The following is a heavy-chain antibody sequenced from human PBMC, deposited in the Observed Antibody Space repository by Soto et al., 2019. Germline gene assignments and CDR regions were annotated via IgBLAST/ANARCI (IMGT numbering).Heavy chain of an antibody. V-gene: IGHV1-69*13. CDR3: ARDNYYGSGSYPYYYGMDV. Sequence: SVKVSCKASGGTLSSYAISWVRQAPGQGLEWMGGIIPIFGTANYAQKFQGRVTITADESTSTAYMELSSLRSEDTAVYYCARDNYYGSGSYPYYYGMDVWGQGTTVTVSS. CDR1: GGTLSSYA. D-gene: IGHD3-10*01. J-gene: IGHJ6*02. CDR2: IIPIFGTA.